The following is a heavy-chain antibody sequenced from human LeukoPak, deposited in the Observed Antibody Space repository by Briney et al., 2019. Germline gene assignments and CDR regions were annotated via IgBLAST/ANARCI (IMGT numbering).Heavy chain of an antibody. CDR2: IIPMFGTA. V-gene: IGHV1-69*06. CDR1: GGTFSSYE. D-gene: IGHD2-2*01. J-gene: IGHJ4*02. Sequence: ASVKGSCKASGGTFSSYEISWVRQAPGQGLEWMGGIIPMFGTAKYAQKFQGRVTIAADKSTSTAYMELSSLRSEDTAVYYCASGTTDIVVVPATLRNYYFDYWGQGTLVTVSS. CDR3: ASGTTDIVVVPATLRNYYFDY.